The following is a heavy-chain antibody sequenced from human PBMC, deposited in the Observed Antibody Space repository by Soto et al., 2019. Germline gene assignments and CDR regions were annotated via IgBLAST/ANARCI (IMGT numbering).Heavy chain of an antibody. CDR1: GFTFSDHY. J-gene: IGHJ4*02. CDR2: TRNKANSYST. CDR3: VRTSHYGSGIWNFDY. V-gene: IGHV3-72*01. Sequence: EVQLVESGGGLVQPGGSLRLSCAASGFTFSDHYMDWVRQAPGKGLEWVGRTRNKANSYSTEYAASVRGRFTISRDESKNSLYLQMNSLKTEDTAVYYCVRTSHYGSGIWNFDYWGQGTLVTVSS. D-gene: IGHD3-10*01.